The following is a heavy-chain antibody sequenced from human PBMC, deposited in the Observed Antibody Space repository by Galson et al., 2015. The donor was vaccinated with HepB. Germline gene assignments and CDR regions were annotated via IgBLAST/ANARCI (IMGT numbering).Heavy chain of an antibody. CDR2: ISGGGDYT. CDR3: ARAEYDFRSGQSSLFDY. D-gene: IGHD3-3*01. V-gene: IGHV3-23*01. Sequence: SLRLSCAASGFTFINYAMSWVRQAPGKGLEWVSTISGGGDYTSYADSVKGRFTISRDNSKNTLYLQMNSLRAEDTAVYYCARAEYDFRSGQSSLFDYWGQGTLVTVSS. J-gene: IGHJ4*02. CDR1: GFTFINYA.